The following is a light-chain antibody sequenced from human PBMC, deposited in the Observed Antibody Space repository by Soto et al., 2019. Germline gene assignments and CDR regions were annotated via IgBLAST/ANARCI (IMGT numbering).Light chain of an antibody. CDR1: QSIDSW. CDR3: QQFKIGTWT. J-gene: IGKJ1*01. CDR2: GAS. V-gene: IGKV1-5*01. Sequence: IKMYNSPSTLSASVRDRVTITCRASQSIDSWLAWYQQKPGKAPKLLIYGASTLQSGVPSRFSGSGSGTEFTLTISSLQSDDFATYFCQQFKIGTWTFGQGGMVDIK.